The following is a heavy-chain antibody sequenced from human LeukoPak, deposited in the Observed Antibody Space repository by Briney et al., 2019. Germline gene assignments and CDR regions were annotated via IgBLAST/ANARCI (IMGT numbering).Heavy chain of an antibody. Sequence: GESLKISCKGSGYSFTNYWIGWVRQMPGKGLEWMGIIYPGDSDTRYSPSFQGPVTISADKSISTAYLQWSSLKASDTAMYYCARRLNYYDSSGAFDIWGQGTMVTVSS. J-gene: IGHJ3*02. CDR2: IYPGDSDT. CDR1: GYSFTNYW. V-gene: IGHV5-51*01. CDR3: ARRLNYYDSSGAFDI. D-gene: IGHD3-22*01.